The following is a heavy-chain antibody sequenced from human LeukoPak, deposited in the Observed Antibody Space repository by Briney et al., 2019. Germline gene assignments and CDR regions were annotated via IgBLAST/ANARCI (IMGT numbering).Heavy chain of an antibody. V-gene: IGHV3-7*01. Sequence: PGGSLRLSCAASGFTFSSYWMSWVRQAPGKGLEWVANIKQDGSEKYYVDSVKGRFTISRDNAKNSLYLQMNSLRAEDTAVYYCARGPMTGRNYYYYYMDVWGKGTTVTVSS. CDR2: IKQDGSEK. J-gene: IGHJ6*03. D-gene: IGHD3-9*01. CDR1: GFTFSSYW. CDR3: ARGPMTGRNYYYYYMDV.